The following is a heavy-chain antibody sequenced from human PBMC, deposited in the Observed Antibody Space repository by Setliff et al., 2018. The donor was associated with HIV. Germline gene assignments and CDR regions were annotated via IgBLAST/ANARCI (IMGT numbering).Heavy chain of an antibody. J-gene: IGHJ5*02. CDR1: GFTFNSYG. CDR3: VRDVLKFWSGSGALDL. V-gene: IGHV3-33*01. D-gene: IGHD3-3*01. CDR2: IWYDASKK. Sequence: PGGSLRLSCAASGFTFNSYGIHWVRQAPGKGLEWVAVIWYDASKKEFVDSVKGRFNILRDDSKKTAYLQMNNLRADDSAVYYCVRDVLKFWSGSGALDLWGPGTLVTVSS.